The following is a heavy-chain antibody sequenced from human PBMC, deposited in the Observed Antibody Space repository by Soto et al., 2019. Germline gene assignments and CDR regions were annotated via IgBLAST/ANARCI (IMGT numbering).Heavy chain of an antibody. V-gene: IGHV1-2*02. D-gene: IGHD3-22*01. CDR2: INPNSDGT. CDR1: GYTFTGYY. Sequence: ASVKVSCKASGYTFTGYYMHWVRQAPGQGLEWMGWINPNSDGTNYAQKFQGRATMTRDTSISTAYMELSRLRSDDTAVYYCARATYYYDSSGYSKAFDIWGQGTMVTVSS. J-gene: IGHJ3*02. CDR3: ARATYYYDSSGYSKAFDI.